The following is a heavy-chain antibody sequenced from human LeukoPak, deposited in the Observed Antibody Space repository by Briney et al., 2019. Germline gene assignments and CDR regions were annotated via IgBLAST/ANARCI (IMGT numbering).Heavy chain of an antibody. V-gene: IGHV3-66*01. CDR3: ARVPRRVYGDYGNDY. CDR2: IYSAGST. Sequence: GGSLRLSCAASGFTVSNNYMSWVRQAPGKGLEWVSVIYSAGSTFYADSVKGRFTISRDNSNNTVYLQMNTLRAGDTAVYYCARVPRRVYGDYGNDYWGQGTLVTVSS. D-gene: IGHD4-17*01. CDR1: GFTVSNNY. J-gene: IGHJ4*02.